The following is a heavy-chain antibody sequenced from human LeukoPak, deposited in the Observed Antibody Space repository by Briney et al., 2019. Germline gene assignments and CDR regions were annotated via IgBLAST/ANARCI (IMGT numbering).Heavy chain of an antibody. V-gene: IGHV3-11*05. CDR3: ARGTPGNGLDV. CDR1: GFTFSDYY. Sequence: PGGSLRLSCAASGFTFSDYYMSWIRQAPGKGLEWVSYISGSGGHTTYADSVKGRFTISRDNAKNSLYLQMNSLRAEDTAVYYCARGTPGNGLDVWGQGTTVTVSS. J-gene: IGHJ6*02. CDR2: ISGSGGHT. D-gene: IGHD2-15*01.